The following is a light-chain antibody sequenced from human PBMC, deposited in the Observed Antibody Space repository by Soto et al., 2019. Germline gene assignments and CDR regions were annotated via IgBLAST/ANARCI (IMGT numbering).Light chain of an antibody. CDR2: LAS. CDR3: TQALQSSLT. V-gene: IGKV2-28*01. Sequence: DIVLTQSPLSLPVTPGEPASISCRSSQSLLHTNGYNYSDWYLQKPGKSPQLLIYLASNRDSGVPDRTSCNGSGTDFTRKISRVAAEVVGVCCCTQALQSSLTLGGGTKVDSK. J-gene: IGKJ4*02. CDR1: QSLLHTNGYNY.